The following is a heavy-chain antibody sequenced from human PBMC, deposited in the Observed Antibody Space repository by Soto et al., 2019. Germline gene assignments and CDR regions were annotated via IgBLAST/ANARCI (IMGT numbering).Heavy chain of an antibody. CDR2: IIPIFGTA. Sequence: ASVKVSCKASGGTFSSYAISWVRQAPGQGLEWMGGIIPIFGTANYAQKFQGRVTITADKSTSTAYMELSSLRSEDTAVYYCARSPPLDFWSGYFDYWGQGTLVTVSS. CDR1: GGTFSSYA. CDR3: ARSPPLDFWSGYFDY. V-gene: IGHV1-69*06. D-gene: IGHD3-3*01. J-gene: IGHJ4*02.